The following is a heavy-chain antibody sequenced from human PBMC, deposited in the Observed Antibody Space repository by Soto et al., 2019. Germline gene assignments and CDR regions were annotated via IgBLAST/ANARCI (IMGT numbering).Heavy chain of an antibody. Sequence: EVQLLESGGGLVQPGGSPRLSCAASGFSFSSYAMKWVRQVPGKGLEWVSLIGESGTPTYYADSVKGRFTISRDNSGNTLFLEMYSLRVEDTSVYYCARYIPGVRYYGMDVWGQGTTVTVSS. CDR2: IGESGTPT. J-gene: IGHJ6*02. D-gene: IGHD2-2*01. CDR3: ARYIPGVRYYGMDV. V-gene: IGHV3-23*01. CDR1: GFSFSSYA.